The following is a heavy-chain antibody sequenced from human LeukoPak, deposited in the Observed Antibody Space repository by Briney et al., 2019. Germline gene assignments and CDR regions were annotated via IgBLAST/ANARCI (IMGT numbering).Heavy chain of an antibody. CDR1: GFTVRNNY. V-gene: IGHV3-53*05. J-gene: IGHJ4*02. Sequence: GGSLRLSRAASGFTVRNNYMSWVRQAPGKGLEWVSVIYSGGGTSYADSVKGRFTISRDNSKNTLYLQMNSLSAEDTAVYYCARDVVWGQGALVTISS. CDR3: ARDVV. CDR2: IYSGGGT. D-gene: IGHD2-15*01.